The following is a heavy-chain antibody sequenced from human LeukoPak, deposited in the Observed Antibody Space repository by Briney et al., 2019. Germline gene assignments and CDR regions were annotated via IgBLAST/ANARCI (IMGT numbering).Heavy chain of an antibody. V-gene: IGHV3-23*01. CDR1: GFTFSSYA. D-gene: IGHD3-22*01. CDR3: AKVILGGYYDSSGYYEDY. CDR2: ISGSGGST. Sequence: GGSPRLSCAASGFTFSSYAMSWVRQAPGKGLEWVSAISGSGGSTYYADSVKGRFTISRDNSKNTLCLQMNSLRAEDTAVYYCAKVILGGYYDSSGYYEDYWGQGTLVTVSS. J-gene: IGHJ4*02.